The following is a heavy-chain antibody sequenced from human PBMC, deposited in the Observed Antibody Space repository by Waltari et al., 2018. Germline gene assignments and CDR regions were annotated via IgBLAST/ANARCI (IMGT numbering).Heavy chain of an antibody. CDR2: MSSDAGTT. CDR1: GLPFSNYA. V-gene: IGHV3-64*01. CDR3: ARDGRATNDY. J-gene: IGHJ4*02. Sequence: EVHLVESGGGLVQPGGSLRLPCAASGLPFSNYAMQWVRQAPGKRLEYVSGMSSDAGTTHYANSVKGRFIMSRDNSKNTLYLQMGSLRAEDTAVYYCARDGRATNDYWGQGTLVTVSP. D-gene: IGHD1-26*01.